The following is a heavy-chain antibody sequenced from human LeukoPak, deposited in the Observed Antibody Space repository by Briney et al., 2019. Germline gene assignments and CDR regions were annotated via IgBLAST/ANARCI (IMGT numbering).Heavy chain of an antibody. J-gene: IGHJ4*02. Sequence: GGSLRLSCVASGFRFDDYGMSWVRQAPGKGLVWVSRINSDGSSTSYADSVKGRFTISRDNAKNTLYLQMNSLRAEDTAVYYCANLGRDWGQGTLVTVSS. D-gene: IGHD2-15*01. CDR3: ANLGRD. CDR1: GFRFDDYG. CDR2: INSDGSST. V-gene: IGHV3-74*01.